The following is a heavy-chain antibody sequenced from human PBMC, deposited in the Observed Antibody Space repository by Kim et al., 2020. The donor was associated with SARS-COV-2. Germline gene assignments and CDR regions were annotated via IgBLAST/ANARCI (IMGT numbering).Heavy chain of an antibody. CDR2: ISSSSSYI. J-gene: IGHJ4*02. Sequence: GGSLRLSCAASGFTFSSYSMNWVRQAPGKGLEWVSSISSSSSYIYYADSVKGRFTISRDNAKNSLYLQMNSLRAEDTAVYYCARDSRPAGANYYDSSIWGQGTLVTVSS. V-gene: IGHV3-21*01. CDR3: ARDSRPAGANYYDSSI. CDR1: GFTFSSYS. D-gene: IGHD3-22*01.